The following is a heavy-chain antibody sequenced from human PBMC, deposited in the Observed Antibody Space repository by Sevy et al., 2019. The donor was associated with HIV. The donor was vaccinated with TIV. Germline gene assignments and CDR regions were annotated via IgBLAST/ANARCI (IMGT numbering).Heavy chain of an antibody. CDR1: GYTFTGYY. V-gene: IGHV1-2*02. D-gene: IGHD7-27*01. J-gene: IGHJ4*02. CDR3: ARVSITGDAYDY. CDR2: INPNSGGT. Sequence: ASVKVSCKASGYTFTGYYMHWVRQAPGQGLEWMGWINPNSGGTNYAQKFQGRVTMTRDTSISTAYMELSRLRSDDTAVYYCARVSITGDAYDYWGQGTLVTVSS.